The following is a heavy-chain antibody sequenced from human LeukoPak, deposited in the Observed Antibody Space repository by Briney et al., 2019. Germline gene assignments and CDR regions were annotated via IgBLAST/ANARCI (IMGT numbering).Heavy chain of an antibody. J-gene: IGHJ4*02. D-gene: IGHD6-19*01. CDR3: AKRRAGPGSFEPPHS. Sequence: GGSLRLSCAASGFIFTTYGMYCVPPAPGEGRGGGAVISYDGNDKYYADSVKGRFTISRDNSKNTLYLQMNSLRPEDTAVYYCAKRRAGPGSFEPPHSWGQGTLVTVSS. CDR2: ISYDGNDK. V-gene: IGHV3-30*18. CDR1: GFIFTTYG.